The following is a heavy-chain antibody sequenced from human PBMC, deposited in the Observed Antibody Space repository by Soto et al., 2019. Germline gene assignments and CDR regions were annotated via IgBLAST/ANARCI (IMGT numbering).Heavy chain of an antibody. V-gene: IGHV2-26*01. Sequence: QVTLKESGPVLVKPTETLTLTCTVSGFSLSNARMGVSWIRQPPGKALEWLAHIFSNDEKSYSTSLKSRLTIPKDTSKSQVVLTMTNMDPVDTATYYCARTQADYYGSGHTTNFDYWGQGTLVTVSS. CDR3: ARTQADYYGSGHTTNFDY. CDR1: GFSLSNARMG. CDR2: IFSNDEK. D-gene: IGHD3-10*01. J-gene: IGHJ4*02.